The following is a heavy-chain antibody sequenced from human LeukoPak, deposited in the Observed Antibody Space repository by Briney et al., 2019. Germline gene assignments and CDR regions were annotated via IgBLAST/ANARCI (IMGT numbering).Heavy chain of an antibody. CDR3: AREGYYYDSSGYYYPTKGDY. V-gene: IGHV3-48*01. CDR2: ISSSSSTI. Sequence: TGGSLRLSCAASGFTFSSYSMNWVRQAPGKGLEWVSYISSSSSTIYYADSVKGRFTISRDNAKNSLYLQMNSLRAEDTAVYYCAREGYYYDSSGYYYPTKGDYWGQGTLVTVSS. J-gene: IGHJ4*02. D-gene: IGHD3-22*01. CDR1: GFTFSSYS.